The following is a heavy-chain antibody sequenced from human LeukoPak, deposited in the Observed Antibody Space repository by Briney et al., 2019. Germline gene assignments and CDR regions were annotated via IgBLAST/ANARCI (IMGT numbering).Heavy chain of an antibody. CDR1: GYTFTAYY. Sequence: ASVKISCKASGYTFTAYYMHWVRQAPGQGLEWMGWINPNSGVTHYAEKFQGRVTMTRDTSISTAYMELNSLRSDDTAVYYCGRDLWFGESPIDSWGQGTLVTVSS. D-gene: IGHD3-10*01. CDR2: INPNSGVT. CDR3: GRDLWFGESPIDS. J-gene: IGHJ4*02. V-gene: IGHV1-2*02.